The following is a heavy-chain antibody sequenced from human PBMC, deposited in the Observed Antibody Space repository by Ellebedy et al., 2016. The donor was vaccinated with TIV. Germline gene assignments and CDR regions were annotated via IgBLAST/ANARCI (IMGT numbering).Heavy chain of an antibody. D-gene: IGHD3-10*01. V-gene: IGHV4-31*03. CDR2: IYYSGST. CDR1: GGSISSGGYY. CDR3: ARAPWFGEFYRLFDY. J-gene: IGHJ4*02. Sequence: MPSETLSLTCTVSGGSISSGGYYWSWIRQHPGKGLEWIGYIYYSGSTYYNPSLKSRVTISVDTSKNQFSLKLSSVTAADTAVYYCARAPWFGEFYRLFDYWGQGTLVTVSS.